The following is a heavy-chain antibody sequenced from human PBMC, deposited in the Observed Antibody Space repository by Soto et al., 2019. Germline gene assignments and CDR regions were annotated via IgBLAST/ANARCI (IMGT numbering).Heavy chain of an antibody. J-gene: IGHJ6*02. CDR1: GGTFSTSA. CDR3: ARDKDRQQLGGNYYYILDV. V-gene: IGHV1-69*12. CDR2: IMPVFATP. D-gene: IGHD3-3*02. Sequence: QVQLMQSGAEVKKPGSSVKVSCKASGGTFSTSAISWVRQAPGEGLEWVGGIMPVFATPDYAQKFQGRVTISADESTTTAYLEPTSLTTDDTAVYYCARDKDRQQLGGNYYYILDVCGQGTAITVSS.